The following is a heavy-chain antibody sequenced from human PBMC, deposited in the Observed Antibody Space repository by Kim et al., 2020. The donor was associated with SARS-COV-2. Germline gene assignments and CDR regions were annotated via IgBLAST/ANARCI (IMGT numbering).Heavy chain of an antibody. D-gene: IGHD6-19*01. CDR1: GYTLTELS. CDR2: FDPKDYET. Sequence: ASVKVSCKLSGYTLTELSMHWVRQAPGKGLEWMGGFDPKDYETIYAQKFQGRVTITEDTSTDTAYMELSSLRSEDTALYYCVTSTLGAVAGCNYFDSWGQGTLVTVSS. J-gene: IGHJ4*02. V-gene: IGHV1-24*01. CDR3: VTSTLGAVAGCNYFDS.